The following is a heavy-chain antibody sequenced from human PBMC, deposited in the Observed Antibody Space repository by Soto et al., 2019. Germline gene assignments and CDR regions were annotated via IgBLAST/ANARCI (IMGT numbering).Heavy chain of an antibody. CDR1: GFTVSSNH. CDR3: TRGQVKLYY. V-gene: IGHV3-66*01. Sequence: EVQLVESGASLVQPGGSLRLSCAASGFTVSSNHMTWVRQAPGKGLEWVSTIYSGGDTYYAGSVKGRFTISRDNSKNTLYLQMNSLRAEDTAVYYCTRGQVKLYYWGPGTLVTVSS. CDR2: IYSGGDT. J-gene: IGHJ4*02.